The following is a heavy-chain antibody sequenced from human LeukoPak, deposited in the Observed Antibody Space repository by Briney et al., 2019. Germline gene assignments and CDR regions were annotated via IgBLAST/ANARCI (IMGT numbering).Heavy chain of an antibody. J-gene: IGHJ4*02. CDR1: GFSFSNNW. CDR3: ATGRSTSK. CDR2: IKEDGSER. D-gene: IGHD2-2*01. Sequence: GGSLRLSCVVSGFSFSNNWMSWVRQAPGKRLEWVANIKEDGSERYYVDSVKGRFTISRDNAKNSLYLQMNSLRAEDTAVYYCATGRSTSKWGQGTLVTVSS. V-gene: IGHV3-7*01.